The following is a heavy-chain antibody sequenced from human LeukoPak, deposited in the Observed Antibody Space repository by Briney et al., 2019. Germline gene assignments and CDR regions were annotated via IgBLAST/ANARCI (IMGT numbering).Heavy chain of an antibody. D-gene: IGHD2-15*01. CDR3: ARSAAALFRAATLN. J-gene: IGHJ4*02. Sequence: PGGSLRLSCAASGFTFSSYSMNWVRQAPGKGLEWVSYISSSSSTIYYADSVKGRFTISRDNAKNSLYLQMNSLRAEDTAVYYCARSAAALFRAATLNWGQGTLVTVSS. CDR2: ISSSSSTI. CDR1: GFTFSSYS. V-gene: IGHV3-48*04.